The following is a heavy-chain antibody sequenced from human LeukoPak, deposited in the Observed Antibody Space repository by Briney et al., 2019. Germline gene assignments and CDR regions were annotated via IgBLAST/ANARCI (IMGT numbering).Heavy chain of an antibody. CDR1: GGTFSSYA. CDR2: IIPILGIA. Sequence: SVKVSCKASGGTFSSYAISWVRQAPGQGLEWMGGIIPILGIANYAQKFQGRVTITADKSTSTAYMELSSVRSEDTAVYYCARDKGPAYCGGDCNNWFDPWGQGTLVTVSS. V-gene: IGHV1-69*04. J-gene: IGHJ5*02. CDR3: ARDKGPAYCGGDCNNWFDP. D-gene: IGHD2-21*02.